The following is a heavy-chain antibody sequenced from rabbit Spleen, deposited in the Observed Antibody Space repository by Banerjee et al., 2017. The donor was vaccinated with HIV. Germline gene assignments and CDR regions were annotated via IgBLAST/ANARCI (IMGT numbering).Heavy chain of an antibody. CDR2: IYSSNGVT. D-gene: IGHD8-1*01. J-gene: IGHJ6*01. Sequence: QEQLVESGGGLVQPEGSLTLTCTASGVSFSSVYWVCWVRQAPGKGLELIACIYSSNGVTYYASWAKGRFTISKTSSTTVTLQMTGLTAADTATYFCARDPGTSFSSYGMDLWGPGTLVTVS. V-gene: IGHV1S45*01. CDR3: ARDPGTSFSSYGMDL. CDR1: GVSFSSVYW.